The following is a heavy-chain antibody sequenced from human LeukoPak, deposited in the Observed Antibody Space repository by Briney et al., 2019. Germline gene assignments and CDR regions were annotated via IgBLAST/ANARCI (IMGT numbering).Heavy chain of an antibody. D-gene: IGHD3-22*01. CDR3: ARGRYYDNSVYYYFDY. J-gene: IGHJ4*02. V-gene: IGHV3-23*01. Sequence: GGSLRLSSAASGFTFSSYAMSWVRQAPGMGLAWFSAISGSGGSTYYADSVKGRFTIARDTSKNTLYLQMNSLRAEDTAVYYCARGRYYDNSVYYYFDYWGQGTLVTVSS. CDR2: ISGSGGST. CDR1: GFTFSSYA.